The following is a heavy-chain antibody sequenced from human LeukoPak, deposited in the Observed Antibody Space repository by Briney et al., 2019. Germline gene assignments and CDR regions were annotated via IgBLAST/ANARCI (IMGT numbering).Heavy chain of an antibody. D-gene: IGHD3-10*01. CDR3: ARASPRRPRGGLDGMDV. Sequence: GGSLRLSCAASGFTFSTYWMSWVRQAPGKGLEWMANIKQDGSETYYVDSLKGRFTISTDNAKHSLYLQMNSLRVEDTALYYCARASPRRPRGGLDGMDVWGQGTTVTVSS. V-gene: IGHV3-7*01. J-gene: IGHJ6*02. CDR2: IKQDGSET. CDR1: GFTFSTYW.